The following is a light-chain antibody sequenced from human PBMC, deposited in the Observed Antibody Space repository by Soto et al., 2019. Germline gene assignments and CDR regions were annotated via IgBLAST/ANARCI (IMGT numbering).Light chain of an antibody. CDR3: QQSYTTPFT. CDR1: QTISGY. J-gene: IGKJ3*01. CDR2: AAS. V-gene: IGKV1-39*01. Sequence: QVTQSPCSRFAWEGDSVSITNRASQTISGYLNWYQQKAGKSPDLLIYAASSLQSGVPSRFSGSGSATDFTLTVSSLQPEDFAAYYCQQSYTTPFTFGPGTKVDIK.